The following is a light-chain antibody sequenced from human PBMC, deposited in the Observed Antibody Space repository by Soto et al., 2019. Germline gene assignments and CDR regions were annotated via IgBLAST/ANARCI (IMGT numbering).Light chain of an antibody. CDR2: GES. V-gene: IGKV3D-15*01. Sequence: EIVMTQSPATLSVSRGERATLSCRASQSISSDLAWYQQKPGQAPRLLIYGESTRATGIPARFSGSGSGTEFTLTISSLQSEDFAVYYCQQYNNWPPWTFGQGTKVEIK. J-gene: IGKJ1*01. CDR1: QSISSD. CDR3: QQYNNWPPWT.